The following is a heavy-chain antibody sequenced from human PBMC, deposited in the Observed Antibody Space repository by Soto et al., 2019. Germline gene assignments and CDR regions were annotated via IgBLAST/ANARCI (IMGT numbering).Heavy chain of an antibody. D-gene: IGHD3-10*01. CDR3: ARCASGTYPQGYKFYVMEV. Sequence: SVKVSCKASGGTLTHYAISWVRQAPGQGLEWMGGIIPVFKTSNYAQNFQGRLSITADESMTTAYMDLSGLRSDDTAVYYCARCASGTYPQGYKFYVMEVCGTGTTVTVSS. V-gene: IGHV1-69*13. J-gene: IGHJ6*04. CDR2: IIPVFKTS. CDR1: GGTLTHYA.